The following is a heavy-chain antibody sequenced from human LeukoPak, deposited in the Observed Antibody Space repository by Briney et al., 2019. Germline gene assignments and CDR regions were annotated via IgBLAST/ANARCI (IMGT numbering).Heavy chain of an antibody. CDR2: IYSGGST. D-gene: IGHD5-24*01. Sequence: GGSLRLSCTVSGFTVSSNYMSWVRQAPGKGLEWVSVIYSGGSTYYADSVKGRFTISRDNSKNTLYLQMNSLRAEDTAVYYCARGDGYNSYYFDYWGQGTLVTVSS. CDR3: ARGDGYNSYYFDY. CDR1: GFTVSSNY. V-gene: IGHV3-53*01. J-gene: IGHJ4*02.